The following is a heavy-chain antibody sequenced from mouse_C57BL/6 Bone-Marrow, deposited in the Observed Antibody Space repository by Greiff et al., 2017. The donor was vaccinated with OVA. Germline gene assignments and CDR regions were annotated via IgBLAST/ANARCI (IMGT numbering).Heavy chain of an antibody. V-gene: IGHV1-69*01. CDR1: GYTFTSYW. J-gene: IGHJ3*01. CDR2: IDPSDSYT. Sequence: QVQLQQPGAELVMPGASVKLSCKASGYTFTSYWMHWVKQRPGQGLEWIGEIDPSDSYTNYNQKFKGKSTLTVDKSSSTAYMQLSSLTAEDSAVYYCARWGFAYWGQGTLVTVSA. CDR3: ARWGFAY.